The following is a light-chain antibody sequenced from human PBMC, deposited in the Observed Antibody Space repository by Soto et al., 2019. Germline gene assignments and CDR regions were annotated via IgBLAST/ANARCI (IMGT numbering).Light chain of an antibody. J-gene: IGKJ5*01. CDR3: QQHGQWPIT. Sequence: DIVMTQSPGALSVSLWERATLSFGASQSVNSNYLAWYQQKPGQAPRLLIYGISKRATDIPDRFSGSGSGTEFTLTISSLQPEDFATYYCQQHGQWPITFGQGTRLEI. CDR2: GIS. CDR1: QSVNSN. V-gene: IGKV3D-15*01.